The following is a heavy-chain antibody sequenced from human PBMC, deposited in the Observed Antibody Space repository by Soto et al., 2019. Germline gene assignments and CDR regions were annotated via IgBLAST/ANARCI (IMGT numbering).Heavy chain of an antibody. Sequence: GSLRLSCAASGFTVSSNYMSWVRQAPGKGLEWVSVIYSGGSTYYADSVKGRFTISRDNSKNTLYLQMNSLRAEDTAVYYCARFNLIPSSTTEALDYWGQGTLVTVSS. J-gene: IGHJ4*02. D-gene: IGHD2-2*01. V-gene: IGHV3-66*01. CDR2: IYSGGST. CDR1: GFTVSSNY. CDR3: ARFNLIPSSTTEALDY.